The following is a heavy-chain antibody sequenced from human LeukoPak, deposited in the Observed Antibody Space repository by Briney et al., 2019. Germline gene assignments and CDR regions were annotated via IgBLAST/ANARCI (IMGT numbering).Heavy chain of an antibody. J-gene: IGHJ4*02. Sequence: QPGGSLRLSCAASGFTFSSYAMSWVRQAPGKGLEWVSAISGSGGSTYYADSVKGRFTISRDNSKNTLYLQMNSLRAEDTAVYYCAELRYGDHMIDYWGQGTLVTVSS. CDR1: GFTFSSYA. CDR3: AELRYGDHMIDY. D-gene: IGHD4-17*01. V-gene: IGHV3-23*01. CDR2: ISGSGGST.